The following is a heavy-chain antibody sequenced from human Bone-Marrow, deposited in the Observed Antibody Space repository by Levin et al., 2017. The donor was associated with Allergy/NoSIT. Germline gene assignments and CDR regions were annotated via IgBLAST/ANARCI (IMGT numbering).Heavy chain of an antibody. V-gene: IGHV3-33*03. J-gene: IGHJ4*02. CDR2: IWYDGSNQ. D-gene: IGHD5-12*01. CDR1: GFTFRTHA. Sequence: PGGSLRLSCAASGFTFRTHAMHWVRQAPGKGLEWVAFIWYDGSNQHYTDSVKGRFTVSRDNSKNTLYLQLNSLRVEDTAVYFCATDPPSSGFAFASWGQGTPVIVSS. CDR3: ATDPPSSGFAFAS.